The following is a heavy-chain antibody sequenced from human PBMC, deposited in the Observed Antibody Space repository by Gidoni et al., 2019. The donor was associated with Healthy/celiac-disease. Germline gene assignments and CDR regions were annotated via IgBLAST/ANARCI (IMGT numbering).Heavy chain of an antibody. CDR1: GFPFSSYP. J-gene: IGHJ6*02. Sequence: EVQLVESGGGLVQPGGSLNLACAAPGFPFSSYPLTCSRQGPGKGLGWVSYISSSSSTIDYADSVKGRFTISRDNAKNSLYLQMNSLRDEDTAVYYCARLSYDFWSGYYNYYYYGMDVWGQGTTVTVSS. CDR2: ISSSSSTI. D-gene: IGHD3-3*01. V-gene: IGHV3-48*02. CDR3: ARLSYDFWSGYYNYYYYGMDV.